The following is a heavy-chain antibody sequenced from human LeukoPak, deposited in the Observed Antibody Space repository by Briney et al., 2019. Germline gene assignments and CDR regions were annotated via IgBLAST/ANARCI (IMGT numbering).Heavy chain of an antibody. Sequence: SVKVSCKASGGTFSSYAISWVRQAPGQGLEWMGRIIPILGIANYAQKFQGRVTITADKSTSTAYMELSSLRSEDTAVYYCARDTNDSSGYYHYWGQGTLVTVSS. V-gene: IGHV1-69*04. CDR1: GGTFSSYA. D-gene: IGHD3-22*01. J-gene: IGHJ4*02. CDR2: IIPILGIA. CDR3: ARDTNDSSGYYHY.